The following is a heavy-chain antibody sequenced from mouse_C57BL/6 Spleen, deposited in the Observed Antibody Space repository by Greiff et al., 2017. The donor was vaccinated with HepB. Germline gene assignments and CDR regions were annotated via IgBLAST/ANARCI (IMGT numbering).Heavy chain of an antibody. CDR2: IDPSDSYT. J-gene: IGHJ4*01. CDR3: ARRGWLQGDY. Sequence: QVQLQQSGAELVMPGASVKLSCKASGYTFTSYWMHWVKQRPGQGLEWIGEIDPSDSYTNYNQKFKGKSTLTVDKSSSTAYMQLSSLTSEDSAVYYCARRGWLQGDYWGQGTSVTVSS. D-gene: IGHD2-3*01. V-gene: IGHV1-69*01. CDR1: GYTFTSYW.